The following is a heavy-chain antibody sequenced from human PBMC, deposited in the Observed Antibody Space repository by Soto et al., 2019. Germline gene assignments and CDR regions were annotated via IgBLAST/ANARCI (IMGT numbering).Heavy chain of an antibody. Sequence: QAHLVESGGGVVQPGGSLRLSCAASGFTFSSYAMHWVRQAPGKGLEWVALMWYDRSHTYYAESVKGRFNISRDESKNMLFLHMSGLRAEDTAVYYCSRDRSWRTGYCSGIDVWGQGTTVTVS. CDR1: GFTFSSYA. D-gene: IGHD2-2*03. J-gene: IGHJ6*02. CDR3: SRDRSWRTGYCSGIDV. CDR2: MWYDRSHT. V-gene: IGHV3-33*01.